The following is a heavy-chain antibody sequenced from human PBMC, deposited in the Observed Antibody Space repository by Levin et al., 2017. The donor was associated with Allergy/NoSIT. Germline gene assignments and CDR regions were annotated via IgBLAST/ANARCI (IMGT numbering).Heavy chain of an antibody. Sequence: SQTLSLTCTVSGGPIGSPNYYWSWIRQHPGKGLEWIGYIFYNGRTHYNPSLESRTIISVDRSKNQVSLKVNSVTAADTAVYYCAREVDTRTETSYAFDIWGQGTMVTVSS. CDR2: IFYNGRT. CDR3: AREVDTRTETSYAFDI. CDR1: GGPIGSPNYY. V-gene: IGHV4-31*03. J-gene: IGHJ3*02. D-gene: IGHD4-17*01.